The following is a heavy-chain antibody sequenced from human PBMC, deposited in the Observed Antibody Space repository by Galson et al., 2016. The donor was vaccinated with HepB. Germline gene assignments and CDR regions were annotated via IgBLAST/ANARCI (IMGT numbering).Heavy chain of an antibody. Sequence: SLRLSCAASGFTFSFHGMHWVRQAPGKGLEWVAIIWYDGSKKYYGDSVKGRFTISRDNSKNTLYLQMNSLRDEDTGVYYCATCLSGTASCDWFDPWGQGTQVTVSS. D-gene: IGHD1-20*01. CDR1: GFTFSFHG. CDR2: IWYDGSKK. CDR3: ATCLSGTASCDWFDP. J-gene: IGHJ5*02. V-gene: IGHV3-33*01.